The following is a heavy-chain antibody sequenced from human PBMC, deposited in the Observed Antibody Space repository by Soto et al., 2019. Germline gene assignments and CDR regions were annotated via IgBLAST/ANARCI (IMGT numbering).Heavy chain of an antibody. Sequence: PGVSLILSCAASGFTFSSYAMHWVRQAPGKGLEWVAVISYDGSNKYYADSVKGRFTISRDNSKNTLYLQMNSLRADDTAVYYCARDDSFAFDIWGQGTMVTVS. J-gene: IGHJ3*02. D-gene: IGHD2-21*01. CDR1: GFTFSSYA. CDR2: ISYDGSNK. CDR3: ARDDSFAFDI. V-gene: IGHV3-30-3*01.